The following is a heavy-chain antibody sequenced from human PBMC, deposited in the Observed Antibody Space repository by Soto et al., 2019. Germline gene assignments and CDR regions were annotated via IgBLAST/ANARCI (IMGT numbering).Heavy chain of an antibody. CDR3: ASDRFRGTYYLRGVAYFFEE. CDR2: IKQDESEK. D-gene: IGHD1-26*01. Sequence: GGSLRLSCVTYGLTFTDYWMSWVRQAPGKGLEWVANIKQDESEKNYLDSVKGRFTISRDNAKNSLYLQMNSLRAEDTAVYYCASDRFRGTYYLRGVAYFFEEWGQGAPVTVSS. J-gene: IGHJ4*02. V-gene: IGHV3-7*03. CDR1: GLTFTDYW.